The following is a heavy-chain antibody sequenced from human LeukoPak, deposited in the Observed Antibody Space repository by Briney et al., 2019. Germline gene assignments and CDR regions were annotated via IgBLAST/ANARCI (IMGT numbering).Heavy chain of an antibody. J-gene: IGHJ5*02. Sequence: PSETLSLTCAVYGGSFSGYYWSWIRQPPGKGLEWIGEINHSGSTNYNPSLKSRVTISVDTSKNQFSLKLSSVTAADTAVYYCARVEPYYDFWSGYFSSRFDPWGQGTLVTVSS. CDR1: GGSFSGYY. D-gene: IGHD3-3*01. CDR3: ARVEPYYDFWSGYFSSRFDP. CDR2: INHSGST. V-gene: IGHV4-34*09.